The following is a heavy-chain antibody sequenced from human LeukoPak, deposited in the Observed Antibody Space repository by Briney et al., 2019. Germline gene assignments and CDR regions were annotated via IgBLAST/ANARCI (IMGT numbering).Heavy chain of an antibody. J-gene: IGHJ5*02. Sequence: GGSLRLSCAASTFSFSSYAMSWVRQAPGKGLEWVSAIGGNGGSTYYAESVKGRFTISRDNSKKTLYLQMNNMRAEDTAVYYCAARWYCSGGDCYGWFDPWGQGTLVTVSS. CDR2: IGGNGGST. D-gene: IGHD2-15*01. CDR3: AARWYCSGGDCYGWFDP. V-gene: IGHV3-23*01. CDR1: TFSFSSYA.